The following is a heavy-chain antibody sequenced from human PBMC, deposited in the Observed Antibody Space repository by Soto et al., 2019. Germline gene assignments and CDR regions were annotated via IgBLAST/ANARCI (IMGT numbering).Heavy chain of an antibody. V-gene: IGHV3-21*01. Sequence: PEGSLRLSCAASGFTFSSYSMNWVRQAPGKGLEWVSSISSSSSYIYYADSVKGRFTISRDNAKNSLYLQMNSLRAEDTAVYYCARCYYYDRSGYYYVEHAFDIWGQGTMVTVSS. CDR1: GFTFSSYS. CDR2: ISSSSSYI. CDR3: ARCYYYDRSGYYYVEHAFDI. D-gene: IGHD3-22*01. J-gene: IGHJ3*02.